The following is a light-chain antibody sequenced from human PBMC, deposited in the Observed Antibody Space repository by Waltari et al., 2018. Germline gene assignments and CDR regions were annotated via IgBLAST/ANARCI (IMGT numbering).Light chain of an antibody. CDR2: KNN. Sequence: QSVLTQPPSASGTPGQRVTISRSGSSSNLDSNYVYWYQQFPGTAPKVLMFKNNQRPAGVSDRFSASKSGASASLAISGLRSDDEADYYCGTWDDSLSRPVFGGGTKLTVL. V-gene: IGLV1-47*01. CDR3: GTWDDSLSRPV. J-gene: IGLJ3*02. CDR1: SSNLDSNY.